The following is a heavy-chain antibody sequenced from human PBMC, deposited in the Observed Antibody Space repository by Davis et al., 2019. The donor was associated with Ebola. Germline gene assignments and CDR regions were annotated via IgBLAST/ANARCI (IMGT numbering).Heavy chain of an antibody. CDR1: GFTFSSYW. D-gene: IGHD6-19*01. V-gene: IGHV3-74*01. Sequence: GESLKISCAASGFTFSSYWMHWVRQAPGKGPVWVSRINPDGSFTDYADSVKGRFTISRDNSKNTLFLQMNSLRAEDTAVYSCAKGVVGSGRYLDYWGQGTLVTVSS. J-gene: IGHJ4*02. CDR3: AKGVVGSGRYLDY. CDR2: INPDGSFT.